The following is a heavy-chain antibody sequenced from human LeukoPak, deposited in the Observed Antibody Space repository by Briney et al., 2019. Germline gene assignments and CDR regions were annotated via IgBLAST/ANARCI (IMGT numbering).Heavy chain of an antibody. D-gene: IGHD3-3*01. J-gene: IGHJ4*02. CDR1: GFICSDYY. CDR3: ARAPGRYYEIDY. V-gene: IGHV3-11*06. Sequence: GALLRLCSASAGFICSDYYMSWIRQAPRKGLERVSYISSSSSNTNYADSVKGRFIISRDNAKNSLYLQMNSLRAEDTAVYYCARAPGRYYEIDYWGQGTLVTVSS. CDR2: ISSSSSNT.